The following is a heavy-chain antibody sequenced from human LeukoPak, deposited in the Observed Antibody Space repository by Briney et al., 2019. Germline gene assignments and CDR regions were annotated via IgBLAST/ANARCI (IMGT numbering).Heavy chain of an antibody. Sequence: SETLSLTCSVSDGSINSYYWNWIRQPPGKGLEWLGYIRYSGSTNKNPSLKSRVTISVDASKNQFSLNLSSVTAADTALYYCARLSEYSYGFYFDYWGLGTLVTVSS. J-gene: IGHJ4*02. CDR2: IRYSGST. V-gene: IGHV4-59*01. CDR1: DGSINSYY. D-gene: IGHD5-18*01. CDR3: ARLSEYSYGFYFDY.